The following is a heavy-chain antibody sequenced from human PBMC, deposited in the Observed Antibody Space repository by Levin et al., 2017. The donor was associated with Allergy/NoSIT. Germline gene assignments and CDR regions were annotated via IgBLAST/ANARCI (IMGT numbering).Heavy chain of an antibody. CDR1: GGSINNYY. CDR3: ARSFTYGFDY. D-gene: IGHD2-8*01. Sequence: SETLSLTCTVSGGSINNYYWSWIRQPPGKGLAWIGYIYYSGSNNYNTSLKSRVTMSVDTSKNQLSLTLCSVAAAYTAVYYCARSFTYGFDYWGQGTLVTVSS. CDR2: IYYSGSN. V-gene: IGHV4-59*01. J-gene: IGHJ4*02.